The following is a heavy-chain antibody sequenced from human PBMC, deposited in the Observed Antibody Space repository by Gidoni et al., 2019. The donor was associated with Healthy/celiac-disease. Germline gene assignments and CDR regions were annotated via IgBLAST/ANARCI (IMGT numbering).Heavy chain of an antibody. CDR3: NTSSGWHTNYYGMDV. CDR2: IKSKTDGGTT. V-gene: IGHV3-15*01. CDR1: AFPFRNAW. J-gene: IGHJ6*02. D-gene: IGHD6-19*01. Sequence: EVQLLSSAGCLVTPGASLSLSCAASAFPFRNAWMSWVLQAPGKGLEGVGRIKSKTDGGTTDYAAHVKGRFTISRDDSKNKLYLQMNSLKTEDTDVDYCNTSSGWHTNYYGMDVWGQGTTVTVSS.